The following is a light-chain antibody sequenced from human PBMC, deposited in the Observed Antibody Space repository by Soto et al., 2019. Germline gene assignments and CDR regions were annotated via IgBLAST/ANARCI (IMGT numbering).Light chain of an antibody. J-gene: IGKJ1*01. CDR2: AAY. Sequence: DIQLLQSPACLSASVGDRVAVTCRASQIISSYLNWYQQKPGKAPKLLIYAAYRVQSGVTSRFSGSGSGTDFTITISSLQPEDFATYYCQQSYSTRWTFGQGTKVENK. CDR3: QQSYSTRWT. CDR1: QIISSY. V-gene: IGKV1-39*01.